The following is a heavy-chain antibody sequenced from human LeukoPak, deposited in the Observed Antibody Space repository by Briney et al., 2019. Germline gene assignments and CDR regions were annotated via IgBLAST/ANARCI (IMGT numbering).Heavy chain of an antibody. J-gene: IGHJ5*02. CDR1: GYTFTSYY. Sequence: PAASVKVSCKASGYTFTSYYMHWVRQAPGQGLEWMGLINPSGGSTSYAQKFQGRVTMTRDTSTSTGYMELSSLRSEDTAVYYCAREEGYCSGGSCYGPSGWFDPWGQGTLVTVSS. CDR2: INPSGGST. V-gene: IGHV1-46*01. CDR3: AREEGYCSGGSCYGPSGWFDP. D-gene: IGHD2-15*01.